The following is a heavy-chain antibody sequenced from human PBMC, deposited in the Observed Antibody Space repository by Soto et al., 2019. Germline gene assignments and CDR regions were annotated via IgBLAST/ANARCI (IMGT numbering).Heavy chain of an antibody. D-gene: IGHD6-13*01. CDR1: GFSVDEYA. Sequence: GGSLRLSCVPSGFSVDEYAMHWVRQAPGKGLEWVSTISWKSGSVAYENSVKGRFTSDRDAAKNSLYLQRNSLRPEDTAFYYCAKAGLTAASPHFWGQGTLVTVSS. J-gene: IGHJ4*02. CDR3: AKAGLTAASPHF. V-gene: IGHV3-9*01. CDR2: ISWKSGSV.